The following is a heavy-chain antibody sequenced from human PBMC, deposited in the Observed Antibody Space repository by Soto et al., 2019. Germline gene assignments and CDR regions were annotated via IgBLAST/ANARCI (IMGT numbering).Heavy chain of an antibody. CDR1: GFTFSSYG. D-gene: IGHD4-17*01. V-gene: IGHV3-30*18. J-gene: IGHJ4*02. CDR3: AKAVTTFSHVYY. Sequence: PGGSLRLSCAASGFTFSSYGMHWVRQAPGKGLEWVAVISYDGSNKYYADSVKGRFTISRDNSKNTLYLQMNSLRAEDTAVYYCAKAVTTFSHVYYWGQGTLVTVSS. CDR2: ISYDGSNK.